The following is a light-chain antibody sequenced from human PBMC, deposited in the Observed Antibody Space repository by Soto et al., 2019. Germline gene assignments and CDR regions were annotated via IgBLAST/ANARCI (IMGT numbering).Light chain of an antibody. J-gene: IGKJ4*01. CDR3: HQYDRSPLT. CDR2: GAS. CDR1: QSVSSSY. Sequence: EIVLTQSPGTLSLSPGERATLSCRASQSVSSSYLAWYQQKPGQAPRLLIYGASSRATGIPDRFSGSGSGTDFTLTISRLEPEVFAVYFCHQYDRSPLTFGGGTKVEIK. V-gene: IGKV3-20*01.